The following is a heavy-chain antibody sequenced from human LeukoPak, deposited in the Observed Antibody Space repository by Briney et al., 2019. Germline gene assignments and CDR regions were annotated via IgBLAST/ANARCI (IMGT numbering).Heavy chain of an antibody. CDR3: ARGEYYDFWSGYSGLSWFDP. J-gene: IGHJ5*02. CDR1: GGSISSGDYY. D-gene: IGHD3-3*01. CDR2: IYYSGST. V-gene: IGHV4-30-4*01. Sequence: SSETLSLTCTVSGGSISSGDYYWSWIRQPPGKGLEWTGYIYYSGSTYYNPSLKSRVTISVDTSKNQFSLKLSSVTAADTAVYYCARGEYYDFWSGYSGLSWFDPWGQGTLVTVSS.